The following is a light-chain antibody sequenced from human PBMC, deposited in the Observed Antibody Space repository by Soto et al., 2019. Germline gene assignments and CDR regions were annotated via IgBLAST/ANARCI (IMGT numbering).Light chain of an antibody. CDR2: EVS. J-gene: IGLJ2*01. V-gene: IGLV2-14*01. Sequence: QSALTQPASVSGSPGQSITISCTGTSSDIGVYNYVSWYQQHPGKAPKLMIYEVSNRPSGVSNRFSGSKSGNTAALTISGLQAEDEADYYCSSYTTSRTLKVGSGGGTKLTVL. CDR3: SSYTTSRTLKVG. CDR1: SSDIGVYNY.